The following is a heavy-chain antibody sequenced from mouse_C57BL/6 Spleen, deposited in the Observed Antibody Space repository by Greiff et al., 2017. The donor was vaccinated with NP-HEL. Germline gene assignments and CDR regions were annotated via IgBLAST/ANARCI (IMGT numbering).Heavy chain of an antibody. Sequence: VQLQQSGPGLVQPSQSLSITCTVSGFSLTSYGVHWVRQSPGKGLEWLGVIWSGGSTDYNAAFISRLSISKDNSKSQVFFKMNSLQADDTAIYYCAGSYYYGSCAYWGQGTRVTVSA. CDR2: IWSGGST. D-gene: IGHD1-1*01. CDR1: GFSLTSYG. V-gene: IGHV2-2*01. CDR3: AGSYYYGSCAY. J-gene: IGHJ3*01.